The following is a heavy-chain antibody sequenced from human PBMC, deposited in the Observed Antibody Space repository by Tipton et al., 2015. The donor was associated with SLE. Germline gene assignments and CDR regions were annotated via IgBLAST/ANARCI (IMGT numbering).Heavy chain of an antibody. V-gene: IGHV4-39*07. Sequence: LRLSCTVSGGSISSSSYYWGWIRQLPGKGLEWIGSIYYSGSTYYNPSLKSRVTISVDTSKNQFSLKLSSVTAADTAVYYCARRTGAIFGVVIYYYYYGMDVWGQGTTVTVSS. CDR3: ARRTGAIFGVVIYYYYYGMDV. CDR1: GGSISSSSYY. CDR2: IYYSGST. D-gene: IGHD3-3*01. J-gene: IGHJ6*02.